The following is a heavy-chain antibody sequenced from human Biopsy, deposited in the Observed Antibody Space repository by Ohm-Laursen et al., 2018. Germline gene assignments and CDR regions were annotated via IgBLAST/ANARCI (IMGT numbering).Heavy chain of an antibody. CDR3: ARNTGWYGDLYYFDY. CDR1: GYTFISYD. D-gene: IGHD6-19*01. CDR2: INPSGSTT. J-gene: IGHJ4*02. V-gene: IGHV1-46*01. Sequence: SVKVSCKASGYTFISYDIDWVRQAPGQGLEWMGMINPSGSTTSYPQIFQGRVTMTRDTSKSTVYMELSSLRSADTAVYFCARNTGWYGDLYYFDYGGKGTLVTVSS.